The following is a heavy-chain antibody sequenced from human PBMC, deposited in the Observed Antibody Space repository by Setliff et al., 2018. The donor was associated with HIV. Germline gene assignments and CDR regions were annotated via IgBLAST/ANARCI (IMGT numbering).Heavy chain of an antibody. V-gene: IGHV4-38-2*01. J-gene: IGHJ4*02. CDR2: VYYTGST. Sequence: GSLRLSCAASGFTFSIYAMSWVRQPPGQGPEWIGSVYYTGSTYYSLSLNSRVTISVDTSKNQFSLKLSSVTAADTAVYYCARQPPLSVLQVWFGDYWGQGMLVTVSS. CDR1: GFTFSIYA. CDR3: ARQPPLSVLQVWFGDY. D-gene: IGHD3-10*01.